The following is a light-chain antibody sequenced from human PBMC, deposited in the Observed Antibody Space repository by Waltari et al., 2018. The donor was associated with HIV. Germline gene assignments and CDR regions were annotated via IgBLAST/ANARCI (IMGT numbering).Light chain of an antibody. CDR3: QQRSNWPPAIT. CDR1: QSVSSS. CDR2: DTS. V-gene: IGKV3-11*01. Sequence: EIVLTQSPATLSSSPGERVTLSCRASQSVSSSLAWYQQKPGQAPRLLIYDTSNRATGIPARFSGSGSGTEFTLTINSLEPKDFALYYCQQRSNWPPAITFGQGTRLEIK. J-gene: IGKJ5*01.